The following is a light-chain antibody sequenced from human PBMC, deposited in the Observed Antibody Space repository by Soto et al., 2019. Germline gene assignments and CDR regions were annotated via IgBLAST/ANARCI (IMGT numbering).Light chain of an antibody. J-gene: IGLJ1*01. V-gene: IGLV2-14*01. CDR2: EVT. Sequence: SALTQPASVSGSPGQSITISCAGTSSDIGAYDYVSWYQQYPGRVPKLLIHEVTNRPSGVSDRFSGSKSGNTASLTISGFQTEDEADYYCSSHAGSSAFYVFGTGTKVTVL. CDR3: SSHAGSSAFYV. CDR1: SSDIGAYDY.